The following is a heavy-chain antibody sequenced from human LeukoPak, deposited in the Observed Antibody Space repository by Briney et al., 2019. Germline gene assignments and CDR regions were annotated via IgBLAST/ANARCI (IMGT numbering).Heavy chain of an antibody. CDR1: GYTFTSYG. J-gene: IGHJ3*02. V-gene: IGHV1-8*03. D-gene: IGHD6-19*01. CDR3: ARGGSSGLPHHDAFDI. Sequence: GASVKVSRKASGYTFTSYGISWVRQATGQGLEWMGWMNPNSGNTGYAQKFQGRVTITRNTSISTAYMELSSLRSEDTAVYYCARGGSSGLPHHDAFDIWGQGTMVTVSS. CDR2: MNPNSGNT.